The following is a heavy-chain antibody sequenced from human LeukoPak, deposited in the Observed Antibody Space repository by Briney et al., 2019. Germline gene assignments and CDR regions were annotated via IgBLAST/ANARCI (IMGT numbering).Heavy chain of an antibody. D-gene: IGHD5-12*01. CDR3: ARSIVATPPFDY. CDR1: GFTFSSYA. J-gene: IGHJ4*02. Sequence: GGSLRLSCAASGFTFSSYAMGWVRQAPGKGLEWVAVISYDGSNKYYADSVKGRFTISRDNSKNTLYLQMNSLRAEDTAVYYCARSIVATPPFDYWGQGTLVTVSS. V-gene: IGHV3-30*04. CDR2: ISYDGSNK.